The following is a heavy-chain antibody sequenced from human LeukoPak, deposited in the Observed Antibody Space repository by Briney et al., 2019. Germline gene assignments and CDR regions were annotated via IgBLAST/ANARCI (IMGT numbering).Heavy chain of an antibody. V-gene: IGHV4-39*01. CDR2: ISYSGST. Sequence: SETLSLTCTVSGGSVRRSHYYWGWIRQPPGKGLGWIGSISYSGSTYYHPSLKSRFTISVDTSKTQFSLMLSSVTAADTAVYYCARLRGFGELFTAFDMWGQGTMVTVSS. D-gene: IGHD3-10*01. CDR1: GGSVRRSHYY. CDR3: ARLRGFGELFTAFDM. J-gene: IGHJ3*02.